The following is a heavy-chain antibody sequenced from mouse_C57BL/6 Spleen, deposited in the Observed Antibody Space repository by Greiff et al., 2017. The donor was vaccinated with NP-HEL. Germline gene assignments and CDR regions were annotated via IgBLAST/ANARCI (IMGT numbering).Heavy chain of an antibody. CDR2: INPSTGGT. D-gene: IGHD4-1*01. CDR1: GYSFTGYY. CDR3: ARRVGRGGYFDY. V-gene: IGHV1-42*01. Sequence: VQLKESGPELVKPGASVKISCKASGYSFTGYYMTWVKQSPEKSLEWIGEINPSTGGTTYNQKFKAKATLTVDKSSSTAYMQLKSLTSEDSAVYYCARRVGRGGYFDYWGQGTTLTVSS. J-gene: IGHJ2*01.